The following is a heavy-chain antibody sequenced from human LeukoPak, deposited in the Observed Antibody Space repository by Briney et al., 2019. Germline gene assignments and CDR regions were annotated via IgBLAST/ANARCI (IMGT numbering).Heavy chain of an antibody. V-gene: IGHV4-59*07. CDR2: IYYSRST. Sequence: SDTLSLTCTLSARSISRYYWSCIRQPTGRGLEWIGYIYYSRSTNYNPPLKSRLTISVDTSKSQFSLKLSSVTAADTAVYYCARAGAYCGGDCYEADAFDIWGQGTMVTVSS. CDR1: ARSISRYY. J-gene: IGHJ3*02. CDR3: ARAGAYCGGDCYEADAFDI. D-gene: IGHD2-21*01.